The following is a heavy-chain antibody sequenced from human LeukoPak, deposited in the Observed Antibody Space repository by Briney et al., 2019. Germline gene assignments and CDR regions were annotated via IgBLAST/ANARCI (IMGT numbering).Heavy chain of an antibody. V-gene: IGHV4-39*07. CDR1: GGSISRSSHY. CDR3: ARLRSGSASLVSFDS. CDR2: IYHSGNT. J-gene: IGHJ4*02. Sequence: KPSETLSLTCTVSGGSISRSSHYWGWIRQPPGKGLEWIGNIYHSGNTYHNPSLTSRVTISVDTSKNQFSLKLLSVTAADTAVYYCARLRSGSASLVSFDSWGQGTLVSVSS. D-gene: IGHD6-19*01.